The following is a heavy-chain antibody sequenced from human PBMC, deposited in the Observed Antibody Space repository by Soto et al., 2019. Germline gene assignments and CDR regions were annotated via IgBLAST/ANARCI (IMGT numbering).Heavy chain of an antibody. CDR1: GYSISRGGYS. J-gene: IGHJ6*02. V-gene: IGHV4-30-2*01. CDR3: ARGSSSYYDYGMDV. CDR2: IYDSGST. D-gene: IGHD6-6*01. Sequence: TLSLTCAVSGYSISRGGYSWTWIRQPPGKALEWIGNIYDSGSTSYNPSLKSRVTMSVDTSKNQFSLKLTSVTAADTAVYFCARGSSSYYDYGMDVWGQGITVTVSS.